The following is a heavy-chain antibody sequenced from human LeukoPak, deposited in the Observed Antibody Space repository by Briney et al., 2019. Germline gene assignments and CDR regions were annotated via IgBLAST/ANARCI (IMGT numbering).Heavy chain of an antibody. V-gene: IGHV4-39*07. J-gene: IGHJ4*02. CDR1: GGSISSSSYY. CDR3: ARTVGSYSRAFDY. Sequence: SETLSLTCTVSGGSISSSSYYWGWIRQPPGKGLEWIGSFYYSGTTYYNPSLKSRVTISVDTSKNQFSLKLSSVTAADTAVYYCARTVGSYSRAFDYWGQGTLVTVSS. D-gene: IGHD1-26*01. CDR2: FYYSGTT.